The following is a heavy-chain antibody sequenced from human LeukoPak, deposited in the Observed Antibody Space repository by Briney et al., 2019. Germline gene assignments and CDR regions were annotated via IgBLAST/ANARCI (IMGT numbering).Heavy chain of an antibody. Sequence: SETLSLTCTVSGGSISSSSYYWGWIRQPPGKGLEWIGSIYYSGSTYYNPSLKSRVAISVDTSKNQFSLKLSSVTAADTAVYYCARHDGQQLRDAFDIWGQGTMVTVSS. D-gene: IGHD6-13*01. CDR1: GGSISSSSYY. CDR2: IYYSGST. J-gene: IGHJ3*02. V-gene: IGHV4-39*01. CDR3: ARHDGQQLRDAFDI.